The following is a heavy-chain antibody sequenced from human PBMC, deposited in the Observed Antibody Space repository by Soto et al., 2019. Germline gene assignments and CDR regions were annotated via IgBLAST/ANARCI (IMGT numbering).Heavy chain of an antibody. CDR1: GDSVSSNSAT. Sequence: SQTLSLTCAISGDSVSSNSATWNWIRQSPSRGLEWLGRTYYWSRWYNDYAASVKSRISINPDTSKNQLSLQLNSVNPEDTAVYFCSRGGKIAGDAFHYPGQGILVTVYS. V-gene: IGHV6-1*01. CDR3: SRGGKIAGDAFHY. D-gene: IGHD6-13*01. CDR2: TYYWSRWYN. J-gene: IGHJ4*02.